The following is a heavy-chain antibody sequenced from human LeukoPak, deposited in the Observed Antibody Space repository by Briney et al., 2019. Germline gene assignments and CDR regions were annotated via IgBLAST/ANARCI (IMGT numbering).Heavy chain of an antibody. D-gene: IGHD4-17*01. CDR1: GFPASSNY. CDR3: ARGGGIEPGDYGDYEGFDY. V-gene: IGHV3-66*01. CDR2: IFSGGST. Sequence: PGGSLRPSCEASGFPASSNYMSWVRQAQGKGLEWASVIFSGGSTYYADSVKGRFTISRDNSKNTLYLQMNSLRAEDTAVYYCARGGGIEPGDYGDYEGFDYWGQGTLVTVSS. J-gene: IGHJ4*02.